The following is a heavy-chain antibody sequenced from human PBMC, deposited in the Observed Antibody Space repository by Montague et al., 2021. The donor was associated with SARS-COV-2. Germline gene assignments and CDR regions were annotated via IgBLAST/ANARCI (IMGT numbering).Heavy chain of an antibody. V-gene: IGHV3-33*01. D-gene: IGHD3-3*02. Sequence: SLRLSCAASGFTFSSYGMHWVRQAPGKGLEWVAVIWYNGSNKYYADSVKGRFTVSRDNSKNTLYLQMNSLRAEDTAVYYCSREADIFGVVISPLFYWGQGTLVTVSS. CDR3: SREADIFGVVISPLFY. CDR2: IWYNGSNK. J-gene: IGHJ4*02. CDR1: GFTFSSYG.